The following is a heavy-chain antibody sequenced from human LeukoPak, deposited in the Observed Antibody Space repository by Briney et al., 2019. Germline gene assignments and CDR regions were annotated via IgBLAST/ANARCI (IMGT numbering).Heavy chain of an antibody. J-gene: IGHJ4*02. CDR2: INHSGST. Sequence: TASETLSLTCAVYGGSFSGYYWSWIRQPPGKGLEWIGEINHSGSTNYNPSLKSRVTISVDTSKNQFPLKLSSVTAADTAVYYCARGRSVWGQGTLVTVSS. V-gene: IGHV4-34*01. CDR3: ARGRSV. CDR1: GGSFSGYY.